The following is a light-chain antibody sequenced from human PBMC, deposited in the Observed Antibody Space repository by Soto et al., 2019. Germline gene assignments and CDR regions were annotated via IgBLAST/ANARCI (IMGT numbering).Light chain of an antibody. Sequence: DIQMTQSPSSLSASVGDRVTITCLASQSISSYLNWYQQKPGKAPKLLIYAASSLQSGVPSRFSGSGSGTDFTLTISSLQPEDFATYYCQQSCSTPLTFGGGTKVDIK. CDR1: QSISSY. CDR2: AAS. CDR3: QQSCSTPLT. V-gene: IGKV1-39*01. J-gene: IGKJ4*01.